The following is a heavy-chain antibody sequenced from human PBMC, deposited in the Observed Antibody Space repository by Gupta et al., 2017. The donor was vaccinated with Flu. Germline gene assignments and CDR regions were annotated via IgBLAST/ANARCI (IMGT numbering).Heavy chain of an antibody. CDR2: IVVGSGNT. CDR1: GFTFTSSA. J-gene: IGHJ5*02. D-gene: IGHD5-18*01. Sequence: QMQLVQSGPEVKKPGTSVKVSCKASGFTFTSSAMQWVRQARGQRLEWIGWIVVGSGNTNYAQKFQERVTITRDMSTSTAYMELSSLRSEDTAVYYCAVDKAMVMGYNWCDPWGQGTRVPVSS. CDR3: AVDKAMVMGYNWCDP. V-gene: IGHV1-58*02.